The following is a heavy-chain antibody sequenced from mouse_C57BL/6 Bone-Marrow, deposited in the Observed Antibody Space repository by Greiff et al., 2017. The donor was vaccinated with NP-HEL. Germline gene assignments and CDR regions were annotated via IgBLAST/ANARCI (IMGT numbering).Heavy chain of an antibody. D-gene: IGHD1-1*01. CDR3: ASHYYYGSSYYAMDY. CDR1: GFTFSSYA. J-gene: IGHJ4*01. CDR2: ISDGGSYT. V-gene: IGHV5-4*03. Sequence: EVMLVESGGGLVKPGGSLKLSCAASGFTFSSYAMSWVRQTPEKRLEWVATISDGGSYTYYPDNVKGRFTISRDNAKNNLYLQMSHLKSEDTAMYYCASHYYYGSSYYAMDYWGQGTSVTVSS.